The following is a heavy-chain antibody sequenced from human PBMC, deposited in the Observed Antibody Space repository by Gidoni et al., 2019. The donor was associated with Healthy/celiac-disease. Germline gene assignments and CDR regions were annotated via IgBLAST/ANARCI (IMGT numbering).Heavy chain of an antibody. V-gene: IGHV4-59*01. CDR1: GGSISSYY. Sequence: QVQLQESGPGLVKPSETLSLTCTVSGGSISSYYWSWIRQPPGKGLEWIGYIYYSGSTNYNPSLKGRVPISLDPSKNQFSLKLSSVTAADTAGYYLAGGVAVPVTGARRNWGQGTLFTSPQ. CDR3: AGGVAVPVTGARRN. CDR2: IYYSGST. D-gene: IGHD6-19*01. J-gene: IGHJ4*02.